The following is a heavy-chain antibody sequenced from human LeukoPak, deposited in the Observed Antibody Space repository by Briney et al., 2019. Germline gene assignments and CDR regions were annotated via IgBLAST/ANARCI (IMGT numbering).Heavy chain of an antibody. D-gene: IGHD3-22*01. V-gene: IGHV4-59*01. CDR3: ARGGAYYYDSSGYYYYFDY. J-gene: IGHJ4*02. CDR1: GGSISSYY. Sequence: SETLSLTRTVSGGSISSYYWSWIRQPPGKGLEWIGYIYYSGSTNYNPSLKSRVTISVDTSKNQFSLKLSSVTAADTAVYYCARGGAYYYDSSGYYYYFDYWGQGTLVTVSS. CDR2: IYYSGST.